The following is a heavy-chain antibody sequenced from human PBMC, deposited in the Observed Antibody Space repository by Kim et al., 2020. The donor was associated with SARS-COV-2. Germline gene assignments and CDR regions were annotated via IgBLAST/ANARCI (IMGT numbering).Heavy chain of an antibody. Sequence: SETLSLTCAVYGGSFSGYYWSWIRQPPGKVLEWIGEINHSGSTNYNPSLKSRVTISVDTSKNQFSLKLSSVTAADTAVYYCARNYYGSGSYPWGQGTLVTVSS. CDR1: GGSFSGYY. CDR3: ARNYYGSGSYP. CDR2: INHSGST. V-gene: IGHV4-34*01. D-gene: IGHD3-10*01. J-gene: IGHJ5*02.